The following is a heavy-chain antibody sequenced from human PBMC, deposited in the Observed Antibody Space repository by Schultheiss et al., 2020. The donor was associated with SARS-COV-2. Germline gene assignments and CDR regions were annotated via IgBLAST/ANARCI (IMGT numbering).Heavy chain of an antibody. V-gene: IGHV3-64*02. CDR3: ARDEWGWKGFDY. Sequence: GGSLRLSCAASGFTFSSYAMHWVRQAPGKGLEYVSAISSNGGSTYYADSVKGRFTISRDNSKNTLYLQMNSLRAEDTAVYYCARDEWGWKGFDYWGQGTLVTVSS. CDR2: ISSNGGST. CDR1: GFTFSSYA. D-gene: IGHD1-1*01. J-gene: IGHJ4*02.